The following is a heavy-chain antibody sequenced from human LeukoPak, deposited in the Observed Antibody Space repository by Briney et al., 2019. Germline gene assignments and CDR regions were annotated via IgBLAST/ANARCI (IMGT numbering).Heavy chain of an antibody. CDR2: IDPSDSYT. D-gene: IGHD3-10*01. J-gene: IGHJ6*04. CDR3: ARRQLEYYYGSGSPAGGMDV. CDR1: GYSFTSYW. V-gene: IGHV5-10-1*01. Sequence: KPGGSLRISCKGSGYSFTSYWISWVRQMPGKGLEWMGRIDPSDSYTNYSPSFQGHVTISADKSISTAYLQWSSLKASDTAMYYCARRQLEYYYGSGSPAGGMDVWGKGTTVTVSS.